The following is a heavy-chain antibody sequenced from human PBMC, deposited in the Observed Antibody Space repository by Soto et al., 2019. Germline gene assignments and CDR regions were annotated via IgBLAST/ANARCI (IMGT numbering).Heavy chain of an antibody. Sequence: SETLSLTWTVSGGSISSYYWIWIRQPPGKGLEWIGYIYYSGSTNYNPSLKSRVTISVDTSKNQFSLKLSSVTAADTAVYYCARSRGDYYGSGSPDYWGQGTLVTVSS. CDR1: GGSISSYY. CDR2: IYYSGST. D-gene: IGHD3-10*01. CDR3: ARSRGDYYGSGSPDY. J-gene: IGHJ4*02. V-gene: IGHV4-59*01.